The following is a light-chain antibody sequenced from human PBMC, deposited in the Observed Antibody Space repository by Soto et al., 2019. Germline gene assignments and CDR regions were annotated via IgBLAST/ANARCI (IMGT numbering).Light chain of an antibody. V-gene: IGKV3-15*01. CDR2: GAS. CDR1: QSDSTN. CDR3: QQYNTWPPIT. J-gene: IGKJ5*01. Sequence: EIVMTQSPATLSVSPGERATLSCRASQSDSTNLAWYQQKPGQAPRLLIFGASTRATGIPARFSGSGSGTEFTLTISSLQSVDFAVYYCQQYNTWPPITFGPGTRLDIK.